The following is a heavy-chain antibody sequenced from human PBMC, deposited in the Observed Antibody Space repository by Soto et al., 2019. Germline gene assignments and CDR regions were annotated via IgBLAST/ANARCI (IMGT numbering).Heavy chain of an antibody. J-gene: IGHJ4*02. D-gene: IGHD4-17*01. CDR3: ARVNYGDYGGVYDF. Sequence: EVQLVASGGGLVQPGGSLRLSCAASGFTFSSYLMHWVRQAPGKGLVWVSRINSDGSSTSFADSVKGRFTISRDNAKNTLYLQMNSLRAEDTAVDYCARVNYGDYGGVYDFWGQGTLVNVSS. CDR1: GFTFSSYL. CDR2: INSDGSST. V-gene: IGHV3-74*01.